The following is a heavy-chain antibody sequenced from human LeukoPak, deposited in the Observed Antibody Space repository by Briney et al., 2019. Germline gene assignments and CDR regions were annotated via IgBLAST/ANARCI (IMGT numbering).Heavy chain of an antibody. CDR2: IYYNGNT. V-gene: IGHV4-59*01. CDR1: GGSISNNY. J-gene: IGHJ3*02. CDR3: ARTGMGSDFDI. D-gene: IGHD3-10*01. Sequence: PSETLSLTCSVSGGSISNNYWTWIRQPPGKGLEWIAYIYYNGNTNYNPSLKGRVTISIDTSKNHFSLKLGSVTAADTAVYYCARTGMGSDFDIWGQGTTVTVSS.